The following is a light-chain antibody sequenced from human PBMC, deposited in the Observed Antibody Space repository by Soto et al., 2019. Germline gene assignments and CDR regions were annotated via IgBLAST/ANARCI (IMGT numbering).Light chain of an antibody. J-gene: IGKJ2*01. V-gene: IGKV3-20*01. CDR2: GAS. Sequence: EILWTQSPATLSLSPGERATLSCRASQSVSSSYLAWYQQKPSHAPRLRIYGASSRATGIPDRFSGRGSGTDFTLTICSLEPEDGAVYYCQQYGSSPPYTFGQGTKLDIK. CDR1: QSVSSSY. CDR3: QQYGSSPPYT.